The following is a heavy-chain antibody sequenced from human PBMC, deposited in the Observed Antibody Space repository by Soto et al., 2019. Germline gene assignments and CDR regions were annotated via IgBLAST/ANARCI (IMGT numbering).Heavy chain of an antibody. CDR1: GFTFSSDA. CDR2: ISGSGGST. J-gene: IGHJ4*02. Sequence: PGGSLRLSCAAVGFTFSSDAISWVRQAPGKGLEWVSAISGSGGSTYNPSLKSRVTISVDTSKNQFSLKLSSVTAADTAVYYCARHQFRRYSGYRGEYYFDYWGQGTLVTVSS. D-gene: IGHD5-12*01. CDR3: ARHQFRRYSGYRGEYYFDY. V-gene: IGHV3-23*01.